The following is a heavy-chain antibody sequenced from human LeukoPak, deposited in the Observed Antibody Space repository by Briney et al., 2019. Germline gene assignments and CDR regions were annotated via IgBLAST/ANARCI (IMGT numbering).Heavy chain of an antibody. V-gene: IGHV3-74*01. CDR2: IYGDGSFT. J-gene: IGHJ4*02. CDR3: ARDRIAVAGIFDY. D-gene: IGHD6-19*01. CDR1: GFTFSNFW. Sequence: GGSLRLSCAASGFTFSNFWMHWVRQAPGKGLVWVALIYGDGSFTRCADSVKGRFTISRDNAKNTVYLQMNSLRAEDTAVYYCARDRIAVAGIFDYWGQGTLVTVSS.